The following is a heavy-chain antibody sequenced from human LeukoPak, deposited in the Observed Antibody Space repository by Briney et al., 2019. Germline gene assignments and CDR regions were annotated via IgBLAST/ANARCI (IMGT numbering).Heavy chain of an antibody. CDR2: IYYSGST. CDR1: GGSISSYY. J-gene: IGHJ5*02. D-gene: IGHD6-19*01. V-gene: IGHV4-59*12. Sequence: SETLSLTCTVSGGSISSYYWSWIRQPPGKGLEWIGYIYYSGSTNYNPSLKSRVTISVDTSKNQFSLKLSSVTAADTAVYYCARDSRSGWGNWFDPWGQGTLVIVSS. CDR3: ARDSRSGWGNWFDP.